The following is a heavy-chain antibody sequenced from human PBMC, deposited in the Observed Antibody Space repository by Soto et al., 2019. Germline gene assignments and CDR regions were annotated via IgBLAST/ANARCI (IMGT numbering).Heavy chain of an antibody. CDR1: GGSISSGGYY. J-gene: IGHJ6*02. CDR3: AREEGAVTSGGYYYYYGVDV. V-gene: IGHV4-31*03. CDR2: IYYCGTT. D-gene: IGHD4-4*01. Sequence: SETLSLTCTVSGGSISSGGYYWSWIRQHPGKGLEWIGYIYYCGTTYYNPSLKSRVTISVDTSKNQFSLKLTSVTAADTAVYYCAREEGAVTSGGYYYYYGVDVWGQGTTVTVSS.